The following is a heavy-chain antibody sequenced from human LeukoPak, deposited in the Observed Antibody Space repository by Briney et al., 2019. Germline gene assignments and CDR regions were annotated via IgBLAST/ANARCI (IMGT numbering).Heavy chain of an antibody. Sequence: GGSLRLSCAASGFTFSSYAMSWVRQAPGKGVEWVANIKQDGSDKYYVDSVRGRFTISRDNAKNSLYLQMNSLRAEDTAVYYCARDTIRAMGPGYFDYWGQGTLVTVSS. V-gene: IGHV3-7*01. CDR3: ARDTIRAMGPGYFDY. D-gene: IGHD5-18*01. CDR2: IKQDGSDK. J-gene: IGHJ4*02. CDR1: GFTFSSYA.